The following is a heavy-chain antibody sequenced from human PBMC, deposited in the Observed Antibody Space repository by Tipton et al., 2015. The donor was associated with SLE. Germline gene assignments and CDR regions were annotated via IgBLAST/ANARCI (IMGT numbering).Heavy chain of an antibody. V-gene: IGHV4-59*01. CDR2: IHYSGNT. J-gene: IGHJ6*02. CDR3: AREVVTALWYYGMDV. CDR1: GVSISISS. Sequence: TLSLTCTVSGVSISISSWSWIRQPPGRGLEWIGYIHYSGNTNYNPSLRSRVTISGDTSKNQLSLKLSSVTAADTAVYYCAREVVTALWYYGMDVWGQGTTVTVPS. D-gene: IGHD2-21*02.